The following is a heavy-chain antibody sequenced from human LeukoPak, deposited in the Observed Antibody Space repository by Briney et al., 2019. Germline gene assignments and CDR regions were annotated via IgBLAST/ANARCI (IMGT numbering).Heavy chain of an antibody. CDR1: GGSFSGYY. CDR3: ARGRQTYYDFWSGYYTSSRYFDY. Sequence: SETLSLTCAVYGGSFSGYYWSWIRQPPGKGLEWIGEINHSGSTSYNPSLKSRVTISVDTSKNQFSLKLSSVTAADTAVYYCARGRQTYYDFWSGYYTSSRYFDYWGQGTLVTVSS. CDR2: INHSGST. D-gene: IGHD3-3*01. J-gene: IGHJ4*02. V-gene: IGHV4-34*01.